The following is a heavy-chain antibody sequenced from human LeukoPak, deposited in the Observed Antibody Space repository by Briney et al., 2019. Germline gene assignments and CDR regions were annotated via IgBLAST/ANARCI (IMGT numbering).Heavy chain of an antibody. Sequence: PGRPLRLSCAASGFTFSSYGMHWIRQAPGKGLEWVAFLSHDGDNTCYGDSVKGRFTVSRDNSKNTVYLQMNSLRPEDTAVYYCAKDRIQSELLVLDYYYGLDVWGQGTTVTVSS. CDR1: GFTFSSYG. D-gene: IGHD1-26*01. J-gene: IGHJ6*01. V-gene: IGHV3-30*18. CDR2: LSHDGDNT. CDR3: AKDRIQSELLVLDYYYGLDV.